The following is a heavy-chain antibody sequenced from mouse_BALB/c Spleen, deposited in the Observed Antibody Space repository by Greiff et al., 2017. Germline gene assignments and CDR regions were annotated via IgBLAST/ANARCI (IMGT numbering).Heavy chain of an antibody. Sequence: ESGPGLVKPSQSLSLTCTVTGYSITSDYAWNWIRQFPGNKLEWMGYISYSGSTSYNPSLKSRISITRDTSKNQFFLQLNSMTTEDTATYYCARGDGYFAYWGQGTLVTVSA. D-gene: IGHD2-3*01. CDR3: ARGDGYFAY. CDR2: ISYSGST. V-gene: IGHV3-2*02. J-gene: IGHJ3*01. CDR1: GYSITSDYA.